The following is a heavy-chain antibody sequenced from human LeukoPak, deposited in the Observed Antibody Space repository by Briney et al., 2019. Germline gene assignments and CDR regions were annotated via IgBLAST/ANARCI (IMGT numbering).Heavy chain of an antibody. D-gene: IGHD3-22*01. CDR2: ISTGGGST. CDR3: AKWSYYDSSGYNFDY. J-gene: IGHJ4*02. V-gene: IGHV3-23*01. CDR1: GFTFSSYA. Sequence: GGSLRLSCAASGFTFSSYAMSWVRQAPGKGLEWVSSISTGGGSTYYADSVKGRFTISRDNSKNTLYLQMNSLRAEDTAVYYCAKWSYYDSSGYNFDYWGQGTLVTVSS.